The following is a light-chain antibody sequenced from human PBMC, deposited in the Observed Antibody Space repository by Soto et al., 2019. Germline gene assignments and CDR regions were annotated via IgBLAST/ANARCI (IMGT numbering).Light chain of an antibody. CDR1: SSDVGGYNY. CDR2: DVS. V-gene: IGLV2-14*01. J-gene: IGLJ1*01. CDR3: SSYTSSSTPYV. Sequence: QSALTQPASVSGSPGQSITISCTGTSSDVGGYNYVSWYQQHPGKAPKLMIYDVSNRPSGVSNRFSGSKSGNTASLTISGLQADDEADYYCSSYTSSSTPYVFATGTKVTVL.